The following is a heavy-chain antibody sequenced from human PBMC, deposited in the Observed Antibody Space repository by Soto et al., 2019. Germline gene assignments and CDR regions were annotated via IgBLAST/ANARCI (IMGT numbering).Heavy chain of an antibody. CDR2: IKSKTDGGTT. CDR1: GFTFSNAW. J-gene: IGHJ2*01. CDR3: TTDAPLYSGSYYGYFDL. V-gene: IGHV3-15*01. Sequence: LRLSCAASGFTFSNAWMSWARQAPGKGLEWVGRIKSKTDGGTTDYAAPVKGRFTISRDGSKNTLYLQMNSLKTEDTAVYYCTTDAPLYSGSYYGYFDLWGRGTLVTVSS. D-gene: IGHD1-26*01.